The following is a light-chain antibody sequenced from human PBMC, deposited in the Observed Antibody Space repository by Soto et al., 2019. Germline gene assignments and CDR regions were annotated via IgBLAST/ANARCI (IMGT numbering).Light chain of an antibody. J-gene: IGLJ3*02. V-gene: IGLV1-44*01. CDR1: SSNIGRNT. CDR2: SND. CDR3: AAWDDSLNGQGV. Sequence: QSVLSHPPSASGTLGQRVSISCSGSSSNIGRNTVNWYQQLPGTAPKVLIYSNDQRPSGVPDRFSGSKSGTSASLAISGLQSEDEADYYCAAWDDSLNGQGVFGGGTKLTVL.